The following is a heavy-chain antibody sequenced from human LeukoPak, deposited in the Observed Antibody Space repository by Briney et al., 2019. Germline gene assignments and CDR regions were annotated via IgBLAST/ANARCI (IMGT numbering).Heavy chain of an antibody. CDR1: GGSVNSGYYY. CDR2: ISNSGST. D-gene: IGHD3-9*01. V-gene: IGHV4-61*01. CDR3: VRAYSYYDILTGYSSLFDY. J-gene: IGHJ4*02. Sequence: SETLSLTCTVSGGSVNSGYYYWSWIRQPPRKGLEWIGYISNSGSTTYNTSLKSRVTVSLDTSKNQFSLKLSSVTAADTAVYYCVRAYSYYDILTGYSSLFDYWGQGALVTVSS.